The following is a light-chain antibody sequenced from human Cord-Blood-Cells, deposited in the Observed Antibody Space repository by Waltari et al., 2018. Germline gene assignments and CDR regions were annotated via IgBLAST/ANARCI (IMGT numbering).Light chain of an antibody. CDR2: DVS. CDR3: SSYTSSSTLV. V-gene: IGLV2-14*01. J-gene: IGLJ3*02. Sequence: QSALTQPASVSGSPGQSTTISCTGTSSDVGGYNYVSWYHQHPGKAPKLMIYDVSNRPSGVSNRFSGSKSGNTASLTISGLQAEDEADYYCSSYTSSSTLVFGGGTKLTVL. CDR1: SSDVGGYNY.